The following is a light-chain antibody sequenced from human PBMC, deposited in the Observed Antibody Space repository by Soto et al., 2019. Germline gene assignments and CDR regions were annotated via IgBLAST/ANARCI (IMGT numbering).Light chain of an antibody. CDR3: QQTYTVPWT. Sequence: DIQMTQSPSSLSASVGDRVTITCRASESISNYLNWYQHKPGQAPKVLIYAASSLHSGVPSRVSGSGSGTDFTLTINSLQPEDFATYYCQQTYTVPWTFGHGTKVEIK. CDR2: AAS. V-gene: IGKV1-39*01. J-gene: IGKJ1*01. CDR1: ESISNY.